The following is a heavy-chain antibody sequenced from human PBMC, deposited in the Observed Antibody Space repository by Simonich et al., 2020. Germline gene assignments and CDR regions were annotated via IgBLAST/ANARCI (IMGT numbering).Heavy chain of an antibody. Sequence: QVQLVQSGAEVKKPGASVKISCKASGYTFTSYDINWVRQATGQGLEWMGWMNPNSGNTGYAQKFQGRGSITRTTSISTAYMERSSLRSEDTAVYYCARGRGGMSRGYVDYWGQGTLVTVSS. CDR2: MNPNSGNT. J-gene: IGHJ4*02. D-gene: IGHD2-15*01. CDR1: GYTFTSYD. V-gene: IGHV1-8*03. CDR3: ARGRGGMSRGYVDY.